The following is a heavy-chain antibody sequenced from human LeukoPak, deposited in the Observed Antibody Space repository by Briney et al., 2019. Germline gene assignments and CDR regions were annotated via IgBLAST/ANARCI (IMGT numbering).Heavy chain of an antibody. V-gene: IGHV4-61*09. CDR1: GASISSGSHY. CDR3: AREAMAVAGELDY. D-gene: IGHD6-19*01. CDR2: IYTSGTT. J-gene: IGHJ4*02. Sequence: SQTLSLTCIVSGASISSGSHYWSWIRQPAGKGLEWIGHIYTSGTTKYNPSLKSRFTISVDTSKNQFSLKLSSVTAADTAVYYCAREAMAVAGELDYWGQGTLVTVSS.